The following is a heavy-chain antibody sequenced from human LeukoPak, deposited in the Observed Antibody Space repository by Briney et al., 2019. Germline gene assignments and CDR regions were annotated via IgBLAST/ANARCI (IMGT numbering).Heavy chain of an antibody. CDR1: GFTFSSYE. CDR3: VKSPRGSVWYYFDY. J-gene: IGHJ4*02. D-gene: IGHD3-10*01. CDR2: ISSSGSTI. Sequence: PGGSLRLSCAASGFTFSSYEMNWVRQAPGKGLEWVSYISSSGSTIYYADSVKGRFTISRDNAKNSLYLQMNSLRADDMALYYCVKSPRGSVWYYFDYWGQGTLVTVYS. V-gene: IGHV3-48*03.